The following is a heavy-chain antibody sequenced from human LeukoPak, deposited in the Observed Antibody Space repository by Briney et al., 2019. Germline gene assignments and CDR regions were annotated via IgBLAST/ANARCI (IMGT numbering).Heavy chain of an antibody. D-gene: IGHD4-11*01. J-gene: IGHJ5*02. Sequence: PSETLSLTCTVSGGSISSYYWSWIRPPAGKGLEWIGRIYTSGSTNYNPSLKSRVTMSVDTSKNQFSLKLSSVTAADTAVYYCAAGRTTVSDNWFDPWGQGTLVTVSS. CDR1: GGSISSYY. CDR3: AAGRTTVSDNWFDP. V-gene: IGHV4-4*07. CDR2: IYTSGST.